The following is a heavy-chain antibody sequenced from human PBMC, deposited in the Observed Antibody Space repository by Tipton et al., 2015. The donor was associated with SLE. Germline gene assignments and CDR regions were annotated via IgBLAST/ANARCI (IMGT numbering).Heavy chain of an antibody. Sequence: TLSLTCIVSGGSISSYYWSWIRQPPGKGLEWIGYIYYSGSTNYNPSLKSRVTISVDTSKNQFSLKLSSVTAADTAVYYCAITGTTEYWGQGTLVTVSS. CDR2: IYYSGST. D-gene: IGHD1-7*01. CDR1: GGSISSYY. V-gene: IGHV4-59*01. J-gene: IGHJ4*02. CDR3: AITGTTEY.